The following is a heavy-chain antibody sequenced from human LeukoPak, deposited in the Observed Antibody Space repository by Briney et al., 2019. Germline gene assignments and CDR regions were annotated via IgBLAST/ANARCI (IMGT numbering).Heavy chain of an antibody. CDR3: ARERGGGTTGTMTYDI. CDR1: GYTFTSYG. V-gene: IGHV1-18*01. J-gene: IGHJ3*02. D-gene: IGHD1-1*01. CDR2: ISAYDGNT. Sequence: GASVKVSCKASGYTFTSYGISWVRQAPGQGLEWMGWISAYDGNTNYAQKLQGRVTMTRNTSINTAYMELSSLRSEDTAVYYCARERGGGTTGTMTYDIWGQGTMVTVSS.